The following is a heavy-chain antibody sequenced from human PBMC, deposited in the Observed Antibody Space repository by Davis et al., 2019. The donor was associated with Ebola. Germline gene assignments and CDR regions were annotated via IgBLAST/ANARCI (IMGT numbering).Heavy chain of an antibody. CDR3: ARDMGPWFGEFVLTQYGGYGMDV. J-gene: IGHJ6*02. CDR1: GGTFSSYA. Sequence: AASVKVSCKASGGTFSSYAISWVRQAPGQGLEWMGGIIPIFGTANYAQKLQGRVTMTTDTSTSTAYMELRSLRSDDTAVYYCARDMGPWFGEFVLTQYGGYGMDVWGQGTTVTVSS. V-gene: IGHV1-69*05. D-gene: IGHD3-10*01. CDR2: IIPIFGTA.